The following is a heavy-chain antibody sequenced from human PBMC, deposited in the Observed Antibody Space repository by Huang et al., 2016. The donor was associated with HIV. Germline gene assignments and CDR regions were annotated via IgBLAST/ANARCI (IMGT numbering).Heavy chain of an antibody. CDR2: IKSDVSST. V-gene: IGHV3-74*01. CDR1: GFSISSYW. Sequence: EVQLVESGGGLVQPGGSLRLSCAASGFSISSYWMHWVRQDPGKGLVWVSRIKSDVSSTSYADSVKGRFTISRDNAKNTLYLQMNSLRAEDTAVYYCARDPRIQSWLNFFDYWGQGTLVSVSS. D-gene: IGHD3-22*01. CDR3: ARDPRIQSWLNFFDY. J-gene: IGHJ4*02.